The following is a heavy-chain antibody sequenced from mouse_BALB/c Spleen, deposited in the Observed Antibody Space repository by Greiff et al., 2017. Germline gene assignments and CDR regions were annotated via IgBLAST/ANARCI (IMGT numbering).Heavy chain of an antibody. Sequence: QVQLQQSGTVLARPGASVKMSCKASGYTFTSYWMNWVKQRPGQGLEWIGQIYPGDGDTNYNGKFKGKATLTADKSSSTAYMQLSSLTSEDSAVYFCARNYGAMDYWGQGTSVTVSS. CDR3: ARNYGAMDY. CDR1: GYTFTSYW. V-gene: IGHV1-80*01. CDR2: IYPGDGDT. J-gene: IGHJ4*01. D-gene: IGHD1-1*02.